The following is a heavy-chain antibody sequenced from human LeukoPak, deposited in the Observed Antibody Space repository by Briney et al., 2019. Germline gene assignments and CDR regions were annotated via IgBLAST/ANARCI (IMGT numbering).Heavy chain of an antibody. CDR2: IYSGGST. V-gene: IGHV3-66*01. D-gene: IGHD6-13*01. CDR1: GFTVSSNY. CDR3: ARGASSSWFWGYYFDY. Sequence: GGSLRLSCAASGFTVSSNYMSWVRQAPGRGLEWVSVIYSGGSTYYADSVKGRLTISRDNSKNTLYLQMNSLRAEDTAVYYCARGASSSWFWGYYFDYWGQGTLVTVSS. J-gene: IGHJ4*02.